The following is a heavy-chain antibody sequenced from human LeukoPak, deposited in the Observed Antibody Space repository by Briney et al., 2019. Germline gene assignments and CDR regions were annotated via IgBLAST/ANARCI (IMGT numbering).Heavy chain of an antibody. CDR1: GFTFSSFS. V-gene: IGHV3-23*01. CDR3: AKGSVGNADFAS. Sequence: GGSLRLSCAASGFTFSSFSMTWVRQAPGKGLEWVSSIIVSGTTYYADSVKGRFTISRDSFRGTLFLQMDSLRVEDTAVYFCAKGSVGNADFASWGQGAQVTVSS. D-gene: IGHD6-25*01. CDR2: IIVSGTT. J-gene: IGHJ4*02.